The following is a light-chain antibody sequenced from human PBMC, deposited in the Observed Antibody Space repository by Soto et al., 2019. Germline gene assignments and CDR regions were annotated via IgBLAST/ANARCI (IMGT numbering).Light chain of an antibody. J-gene: IGKJ3*01. CDR1: HNINNY. Sequence: DIQMTQSPSSLSASVGDRVTVTCRASHNINNYLNWYQQKPGKAPKLLIYAASNLQSGVPSRFSGSVSGTDFTLTISSLQPEDFATYYCQQSYSTPPEPTFGPGTKVDIK. V-gene: IGKV1-39*01. CDR2: AAS. CDR3: QQSYSTPPEPT.